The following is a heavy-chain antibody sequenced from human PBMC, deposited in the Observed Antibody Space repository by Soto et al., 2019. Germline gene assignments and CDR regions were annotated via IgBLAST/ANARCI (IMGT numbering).Heavy chain of an antibody. J-gene: IGHJ3*02. CDR3: AKGKTIFGVVIEGGAFDI. D-gene: IGHD3-3*01. Sequence: GGSLRLSCAASGFTFSSYAMSWVRQAPGKGLEWVSAISGSGGSTYYADSVKGRFTISRDNSKNTLYLQMNSLRAEDTAVYYCAKGKTIFGVVIEGGAFDIWGQGTMVTVSS. CDR1: GFTFSSYA. CDR2: ISGSGGST. V-gene: IGHV3-23*01.